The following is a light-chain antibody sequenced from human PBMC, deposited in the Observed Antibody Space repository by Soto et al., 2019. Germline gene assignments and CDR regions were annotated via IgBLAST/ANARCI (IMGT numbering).Light chain of an antibody. J-gene: IGKJ2*01. CDR2: GAS. CDR1: QSVASSS. V-gene: IGKV3-20*01. CDR3: QQYGSSSYT. Sequence: EIVLTQSPGTLSLSPGEGATLSCRASQSVASSSLAWYQQKPGQAPRLILYGASNRATGTPVRFSGGGSGTDFTLTMSRLEPEDFAVYYCQQYGSSSYTFGQGTKLEIK.